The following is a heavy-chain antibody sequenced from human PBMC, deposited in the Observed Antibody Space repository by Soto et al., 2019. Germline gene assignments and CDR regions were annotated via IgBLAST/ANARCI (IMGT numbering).Heavy chain of an antibody. Sequence: QVQLQESGPGLVKPSETLSLTCTVSGGSISSYYWSWIRQPPGKGLEWIGYIYYSGSTNYNPSLKSRVTISVDTSKNQFSLKLSSVTAADTAVYYCARGQAKYCSSTSCYAGGYYYYMDVWGKGTTVTVSS. J-gene: IGHJ6*03. CDR1: GGSISSYY. CDR2: IYYSGST. CDR3: ARGQAKYCSSTSCYAGGYYYYMDV. D-gene: IGHD2-2*01. V-gene: IGHV4-59*01.